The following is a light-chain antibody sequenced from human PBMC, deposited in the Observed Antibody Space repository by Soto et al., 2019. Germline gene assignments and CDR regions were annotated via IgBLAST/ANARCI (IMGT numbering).Light chain of an antibody. CDR3: HQYNDWPPA. J-gene: IGKJ1*01. CDR2: GPS. V-gene: IGKV3-15*01. Sequence: EIVVTQSPATLSVSPGERATLSCRASQSVSNNLAWYQQKPGQAPRLLIYGPSTRASGIPARFSGSGYGREFTLTTSSLQAEDYGVYYCHQYNDWPPAFGQGTKVDIK. CDR1: QSVSNN.